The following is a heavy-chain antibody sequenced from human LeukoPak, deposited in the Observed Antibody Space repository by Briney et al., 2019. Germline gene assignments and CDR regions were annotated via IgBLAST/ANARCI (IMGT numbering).Heavy chain of an antibody. J-gene: IGHJ4*02. CDR2: IYSDDST. CDR3: ARGRDRTSSFDC. Sequence: SGGSLRLSCAASGFTVSSNYMNWVRQAPGKGLEWVSTIYSDDSTYYGDSVEGRFTISRDNSENTLFLQMNSLRVEDTAVYYCARGRDRTSSFDCWGQGALVTVSS. V-gene: IGHV3-53*01. D-gene: IGHD2-2*01. CDR1: GFTVSSNY.